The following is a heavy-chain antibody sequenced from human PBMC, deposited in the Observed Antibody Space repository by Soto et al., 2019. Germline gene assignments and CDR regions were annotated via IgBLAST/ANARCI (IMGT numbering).Heavy chain of an antibody. CDR2: IYYSGST. V-gene: IGHV4-59*08. CDR1: GGSISSYY. J-gene: IGHJ6*03. D-gene: IGHD2-15*01. CDR3: ARIYSQDYYYYYMDG. Sequence: PSETLSLTCTVSGGSISSYYWSWIRQPPGKGLEWIGYIYYSGSTNYNPSLKSRVTISVDTSKNQFSLKLSSVTAADTAVYYCARIYSQDYYYYYMDGWGKGTTVTVSS.